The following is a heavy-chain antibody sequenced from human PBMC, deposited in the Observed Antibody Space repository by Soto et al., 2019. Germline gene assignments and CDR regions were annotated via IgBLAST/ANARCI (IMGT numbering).Heavy chain of an antibody. Sequence: GGSLRLSCAASGFTFSSYGMHWVRQAPGKGLEWVAVIWYDGSNKYYADSVKGRFTISRDNSKNTLYLQMNSLRAEDTAVYYCARENSTAAAGFFYFDYWGQGTLVTVSS. D-gene: IGHD6-13*01. CDR1: GFTFSSYG. CDR3: ARENSTAAAGFFYFDY. J-gene: IGHJ4*02. CDR2: IWYDGSNK. V-gene: IGHV3-33*01.